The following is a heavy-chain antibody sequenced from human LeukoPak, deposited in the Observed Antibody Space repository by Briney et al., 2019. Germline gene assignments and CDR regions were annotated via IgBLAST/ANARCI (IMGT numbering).Heavy chain of an antibody. D-gene: IGHD6-13*01. CDR2: ISYDGSNK. J-gene: IGHJ4*02. CDR1: GFTFSSYG. Sequence: GGSLRLSCAASGFTFSSYGMHWVRQAPGKGLEWVAVISYDGSNKYYADSVKGRFTISRDNSKNTLYLQMNSLRAEDTAVYYCAKDSPEVGSSSWYKTAFNNEYFDYWGQGTLVTVSS. CDR3: AKDSPEVGSSSWYKTAFNNEYFDY. V-gene: IGHV3-30*18.